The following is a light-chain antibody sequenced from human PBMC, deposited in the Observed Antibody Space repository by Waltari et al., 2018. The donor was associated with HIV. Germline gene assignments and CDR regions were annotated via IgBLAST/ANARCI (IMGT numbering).Light chain of an antibody. CDR1: TSNIGSNY. CDR2: RNN. V-gene: IGLV1-47*01. Sequence: QSALTQTPSASGTPGQRVTMSCSGSTSNIGSNYVYWYQQIPGTAPKLLISRNNQRPSGVPDRFSGSKSGTSASLAISGLRSEDEADYYCAAWDNRLSGWVFGGGTKVTVL. CDR3: AAWDNRLSGWV. J-gene: IGLJ3*02.